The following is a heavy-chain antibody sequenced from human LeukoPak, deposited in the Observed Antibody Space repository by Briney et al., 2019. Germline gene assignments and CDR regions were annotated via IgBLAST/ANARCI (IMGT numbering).Heavy chain of an antibody. J-gene: IGHJ4*02. D-gene: IGHD1-26*01. CDR2: ICTSGST. V-gene: IGHV4-4*07. Sequence: PSETLSLTCTVSGGSINRYYWSWIRQPAGKGLEWIGRICTSGSTNYNPSLKSRVTMSVDTSKNQFSLKLRSVTAADTAVYYCARAGVVGATTQRAYFDYWGQGTLVTVSS. CDR3: ARAGVVGATTQRAYFDY. CDR1: GGSINRYY.